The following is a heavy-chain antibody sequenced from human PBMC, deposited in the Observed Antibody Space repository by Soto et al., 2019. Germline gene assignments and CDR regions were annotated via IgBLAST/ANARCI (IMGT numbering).Heavy chain of an antibody. CDR1: GFTFSNYG. CDR2: IWYDGSNK. D-gene: IGHD3-10*01. CDR3: AAGEPLHY. Sequence: SGGSLRLSCAAYGFTFSNYGMHWVRQAPGKGLEWVAIIWYDGSNKYYADSVKGRFTISRDNSKNTVHLQMNSLRAEDTAMYYCAAGEPLHYRGQGTLVTVSS. J-gene: IGHJ4*02. V-gene: IGHV3-33*01.